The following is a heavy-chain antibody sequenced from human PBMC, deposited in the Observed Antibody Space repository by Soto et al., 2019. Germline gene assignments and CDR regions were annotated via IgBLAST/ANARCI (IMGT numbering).Heavy chain of an antibody. CDR3: AKETSAYEIDY. Sequence: PGGSLRLSCAASGFIFSGYAMHWVRQAPGKGLEWVAVISYDGNTKYYADSVKGRFTVSRDNSKNTLYVQMNNLSAEDTAMYYCAKETSAYEIDYWGQGTLVTVSS. D-gene: IGHD5-12*01. CDR2: ISYDGNTK. CDR1: GFIFSGYA. J-gene: IGHJ4*02. V-gene: IGHV3-30-3*01.